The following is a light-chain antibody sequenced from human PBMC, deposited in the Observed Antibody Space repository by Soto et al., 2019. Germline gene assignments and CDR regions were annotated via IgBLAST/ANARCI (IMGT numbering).Light chain of an antibody. CDR1: QSISSY. Sequence: DIQMTQSPSSLSTSEGDRVTITCRASQSISSYLNWYQQKPGKAPKLLIYAASSLQSGVPSRFSGGGSGTDFTLTISSLQPEDFATYYCQQSYSTPWTFGQGTKVESK. V-gene: IGKV1-39*01. CDR2: AAS. CDR3: QQSYSTPWT. J-gene: IGKJ1*01.